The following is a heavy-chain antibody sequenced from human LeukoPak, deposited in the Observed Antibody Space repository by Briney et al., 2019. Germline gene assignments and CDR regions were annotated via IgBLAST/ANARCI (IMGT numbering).Heavy chain of an antibody. D-gene: IGHD6-13*01. V-gene: IGHV5-51*01. CDR1: GSRFTRYW. CDR3: ASDRGYLAAAGRY. CDR2: IYPGDSDT. Sequence: GEPLEISCQGSGSRFTRYWIVGVRQMPGKGLEWMGIIYPGDSDTRYSPSFQGQVTISADESISTAYLQWSSLKGSETAMYYCASDRGYLAAAGRYWGQGTLGTVS. J-gene: IGHJ4*02.